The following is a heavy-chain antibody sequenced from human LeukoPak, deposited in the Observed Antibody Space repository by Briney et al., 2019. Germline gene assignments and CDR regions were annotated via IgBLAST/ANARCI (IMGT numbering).Heavy chain of an antibody. CDR2: ISGSGGST. J-gene: IGHJ6*02. D-gene: IGHD4-23*01. V-gene: IGHV3-23*01. CDR3: ATTTVVTRYYYYGMDV. CDR1: GFTFSSYA. Sequence: GGSLRLSCAASGFTFSSYAMSRVRQAPGKGLEWVSAISGSGGSTYYADSVKGRFTISRDNSKNTLYLQMNSLRAEDTAVYYCATTTVVTRYYYYGMDVWGQGTTVTVSS.